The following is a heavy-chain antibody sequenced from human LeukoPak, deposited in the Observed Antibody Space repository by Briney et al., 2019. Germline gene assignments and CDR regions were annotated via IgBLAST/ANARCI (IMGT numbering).Heavy chain of an antibody. D-gene: IGHD2-15*01. Sequence: GGSLRLSCAASGFIFNDYSMNWVRQAPGKGLEWISYIGIDSGNTKYADSVKGRFTISGDNAKSSLYLQMNSLRVEDTAVYYCAKEPSSRPAATTWGQGTLVTVSS. V-gene: IGHV3-21*04. CDR3: AKEPSSRPAATT. CDR2: IGIDSGNT. J-gene: IGHJ4*02. CDR1: GFIFNDYS.